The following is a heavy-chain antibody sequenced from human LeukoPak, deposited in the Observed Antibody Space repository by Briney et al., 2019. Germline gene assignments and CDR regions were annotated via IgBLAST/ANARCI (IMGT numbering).Heavy chain of an antibody. Sequence: SETLSLTCTVSGGSISSGDSSWSWIRQPPGKGLEWIGYIYSSGDTFYNPSLKSRVTISVDTSKNQFSLRLSSVTAADTAVYYCARTPGYCSGTSCYIGYWGQGTLVTVSS. V-gene: IGHV4-30-4*01. CDR2: IYSSGDT. J-gene: IGHJ4*02. CDR1: GGSISSGDSS. D-gene: IGHD2-2*02. CDR3: ARTPGYCSGTSCYIGY.